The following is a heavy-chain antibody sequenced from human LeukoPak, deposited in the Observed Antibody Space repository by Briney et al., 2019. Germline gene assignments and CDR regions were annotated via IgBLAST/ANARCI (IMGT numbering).Heavy chain of an antibody. CDR1: GFTFSSYA. D-gene: IGHD2-8*01. CDR2: ISGSGGST. CDR3: ARVACTNGVCYTMAAAEGSRHYGMDV. J-gene: IGHJ6*02. V-gene: IGHV3-23*01. Sequence: GGSLRLSCAASGFTFSSYAMSWVRQAPGKGLEWVSAISGSGGSTYYADSVKGRFTISRDNSKNTLYLQMNSLRAEDTAVYYCARVACTNGVCYTMAAAEGSRHYGMDVWGQGTTVTVSS.